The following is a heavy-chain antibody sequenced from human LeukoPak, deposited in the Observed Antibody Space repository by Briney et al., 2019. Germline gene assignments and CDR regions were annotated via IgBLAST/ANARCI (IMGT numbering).Heavy chain of an antibody. J-gene: IGHJ3*02. Sequence: GGSLRLSCAASGFTFGDYYMSWIRQAPGKGLEWVSYISSSGSTIYYADSVKGRFTISRDSAKNSLYLQMNSLGAEDTAVYYCARVAAAADAFDIWGQGTMVTVSS. CDR1: GFTFGDYY. CDR2: ISSSGSTI. D-gene: IGHD6-13*01. CDR3: ARVAAAADAFDI. V-gene: IGHV3-11*01.